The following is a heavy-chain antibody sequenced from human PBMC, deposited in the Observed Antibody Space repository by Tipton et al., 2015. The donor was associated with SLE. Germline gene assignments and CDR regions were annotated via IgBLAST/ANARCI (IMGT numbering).Heavy chain of an antibody. D-gene: IGHD1-26*01. V-gene: IGHV3-21*01. CDR2: ISSSSSYI. CDR1: GFTFSSYG. J-gene: IGHJ4*02. Sequence: SGFTFSSYGMHWVRQAPGKGLEWVSSISSSSSYIYYADSVKGRFTISRDNAKNSLYLQMNSLRAEDTAVYYCARDFVVGATWWGQGTLVTVSS. CDR3: ARDFVVGATW.